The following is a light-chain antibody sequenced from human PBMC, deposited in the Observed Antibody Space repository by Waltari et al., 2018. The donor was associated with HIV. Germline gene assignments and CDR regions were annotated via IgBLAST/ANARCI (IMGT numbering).Light chain of an antibody. V-gene: IGLV2-11*01. Sequence: QSALTQPRSVSGSPGQSVTISCTGTSTDVGGYNYVSWYQQHPGKAPKLMIYDDTKRPSGVPDRFSGSKSGNTASLTISGLQAEDEADYYCCSYAGSYTFGVFGGGTKLTVL. J-gene: IGLJ2*01. CDR2: DDT. CDR3: CSYAGSYTFGV. CDR1: STDVGGYNY.